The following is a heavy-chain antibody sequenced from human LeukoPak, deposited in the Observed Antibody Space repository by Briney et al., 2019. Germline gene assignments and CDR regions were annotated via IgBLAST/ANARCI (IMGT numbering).Heavy chain of an antibody. CDR1: GFMFRSYL. J-gene: IGHJ4*02. CDR2: IRGSGDSK. V-gene: IGHV3-23*01. CDR3: AKGAYYSGSGSSWFFDY. D-gene: IGHD3-10*01. Sequence: GGSLRLSCAASGFMFRSYLMSWVRLAPGKGLEWVSSIRGSGDSKYYPDSVKGRFSIYRDNSRNTLYLQMSRLRAEDKAVYYCAKGAYYSGSGSSWFFDYWGEGALVTVSS.